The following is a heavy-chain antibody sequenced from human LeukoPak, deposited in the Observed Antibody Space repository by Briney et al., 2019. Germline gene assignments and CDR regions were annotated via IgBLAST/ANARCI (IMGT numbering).Heavy chain of an antibody. J-gene: IGHJ4*02. Sequence: GGSLRLSCEASGFTSISYWMSWVRQAPGKGLEWVANIKQDGSEKYYVDSVKGRFTISRDNAKNTLYLQMNSLRAEDTAVYYCAKDSPLYYGSGSYTYWGQGTLVTVSS. D-gene: IGHD3-10*01. CDR3: AKDSPLYYGSGSYTY. V-gene: IGHV3-7*03. CDR1: GFTSISYW. CDR2: IKQDGSEK.